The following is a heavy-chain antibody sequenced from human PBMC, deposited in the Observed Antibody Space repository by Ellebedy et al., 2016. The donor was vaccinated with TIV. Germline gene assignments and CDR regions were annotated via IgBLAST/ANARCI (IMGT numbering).Heavy chain of an antibody. CDR2: TYYRSKWYN. CDR1: GDSVSSGGPT. D-gene: IGHD5-24*01. V-gene: IGHV6-1*01. CDR3: ARHVAREGYNR. J-gene: IGHJ4*02. Sequence: MPSETLSLTCAISGDSVSSGGPTWNWIRQSPSRGLEWLGRTYYRSKWYNEYAISVRSRITINPDTSKNQFSLQLNSVTPEDTAVYYCARHVAREGYNRWGQGTLVTVSS.